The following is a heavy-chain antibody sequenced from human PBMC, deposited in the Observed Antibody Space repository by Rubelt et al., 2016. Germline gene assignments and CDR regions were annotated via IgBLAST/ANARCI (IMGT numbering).Heavy chain of an antibody. J-gene: IGHJ6*03. CDR1: ELSVSNNY. V-gene: IGHV3-21*06. Sequence: EVQLVESGGGLIQPGGSLRLSCAASELSVSNNYMSWIRQAPGKGLEWVSSISSSSSYIYYADSVKGRFTISSDNAKNSLSLQMNSLRAEDTAVYDCARGSRGDYYDYMDVWGKGTTVTVSS. D-gene: IGHD3-10*01. CDR3: ARGSRGDYYDYMDV. CDR2: ISSSSSYI.